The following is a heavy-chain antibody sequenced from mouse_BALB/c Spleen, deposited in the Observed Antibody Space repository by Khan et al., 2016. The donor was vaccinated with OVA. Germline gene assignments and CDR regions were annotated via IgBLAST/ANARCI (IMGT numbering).Heavy chain of an antibody. CDR1: GFSLTNYG. J-gene: IGHJ4*01. V-gene: IGHV2-4*02. CDR3: ASKRGVHYNMDY. Sequence: QVQLKQSGPGLVQPSQSLSITCTVTGFSLTNYGVHWVRQPPGKGLEWLGLIWSGGSTDYNAAFISRLSINKDNTKSQVFFKMNSLQADDTARYYCASKRGVHYNMDYWGQGTSVTVSS. CDR2: IWSGGST.